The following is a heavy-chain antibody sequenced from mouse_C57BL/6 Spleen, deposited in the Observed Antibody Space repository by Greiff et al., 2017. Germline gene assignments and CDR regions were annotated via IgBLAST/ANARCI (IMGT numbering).Heavy chain of an antibody. CDR3: ARWYYGSSYEGYFDV. CDR1: GYAFTNYL. Sequence: QVQLQQSGAELVRPGTSVKVSCKASGYAFTNYLIEWVKQRPGQGLEWIGVINPGSGGTNYNEKFKGKATLTADKSSSTAYMQLSSLTSEDSAVYFCARWYYGSSYEGYFDVWGTGTTVTVSS. J-gene: IGHJ1*03. V-gene: IGHV1-54*01. CDR2: INPGSGGT. D-gene: IGHD1-1*01.